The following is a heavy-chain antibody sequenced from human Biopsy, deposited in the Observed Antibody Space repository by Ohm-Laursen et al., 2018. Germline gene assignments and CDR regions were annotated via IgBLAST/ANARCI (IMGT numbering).Heavy chain of an antibody. D-gene: IGHD3-22*01. CDR2: ISYSGTT. CDR3: ARGVPHYDGSGFPLAGYWYFDL. Sequence: TLSLTWTVSGGSIGGGEYYWNWIRQHPGKGLGWIGLISYSGTTFYNPSLESLLTISIDTSKNHFSLNLRSVTAADTAVYYCARGVPHYDGSGFPLAGYWYFDLWGRGTLVTVSS. V-gene: IGHV4-31*01. J-gene: IGHJ2*01. CDR1: GGSIGGGEYY.